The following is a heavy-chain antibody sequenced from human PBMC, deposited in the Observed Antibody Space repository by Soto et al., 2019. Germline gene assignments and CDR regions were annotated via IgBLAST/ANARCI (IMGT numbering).Heavy chain of an antibody. CDR3: ARERGGEEWLRFDYYYGMDV. V-gene: IGHV1-18*01. J-gene: IGHJ6*02. Sequence: ASVKVSCKASGYTFTSYGISLVRQAPGQGLEWMGWISAYNGNTNYAQKLQGRVTMTTDTSTSTAYMELRSLRSDDTAVYYCARERGGEEWLRFDYYYGMDVWGQGTTVTVSS. CDR2: ISAYNGNT. CDR1: GYTFTSYG. D-gene: IGHD5-12*01.